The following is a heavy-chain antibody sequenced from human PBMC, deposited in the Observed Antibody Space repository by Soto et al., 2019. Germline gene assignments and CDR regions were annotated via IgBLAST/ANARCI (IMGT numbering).Heavy chain of an antibody. V-gene: IGHV1-18*01. CDR2: ISAYNGNT. CDR1: CFTLSHQG. J-gene: IGHJ3*02. Sequence: GSGEVSFKASCFTLSHQGSSWVGQAPGQRAEWVGLISAYNGNTNYAQKLQGRVTMTTDTSTSTAYMELRSLRSDDTAVYYCAREVGYSSGWSMVPPPTLDAFDIWGQGTMVTVSS. CDR3: AREVGYSSGWSMVPPPTLDAFDI. D-gene: IGHD6-19*01.